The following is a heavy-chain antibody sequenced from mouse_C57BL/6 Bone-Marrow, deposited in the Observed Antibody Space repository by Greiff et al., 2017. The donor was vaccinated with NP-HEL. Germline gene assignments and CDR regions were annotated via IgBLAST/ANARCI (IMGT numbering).Heavy chain of an antibody. J-gene: IGHJ4*01. V-gene: IGHV1-39*01. D-gene: IGHD2-2*01. Sequence: EVKVVESGPELVKPGASVKISCKASGYSFTDYNMNWVKQSNGKSLEWIGVLNPNYGTTSYNQKFKGKATLTVDQSASTAYMQLNSLTSEDSAVYYCARGGGYDSYAMDYWGQGTSVTVSS. CDR1: GYSFTDYN. CDR3: ARGGGYDSYAMDY. CDR2: LNPNYGTT.